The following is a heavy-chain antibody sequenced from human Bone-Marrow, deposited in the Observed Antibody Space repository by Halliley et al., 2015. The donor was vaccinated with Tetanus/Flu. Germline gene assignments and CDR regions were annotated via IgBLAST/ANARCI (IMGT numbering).Heavy chain of an antibody. CDR2: IRSKANDYAT. D-gene: IGHD4-17*01. Sequence: SLRLSCEASGLSFSGSSLNWVRQAAGRGLEWVGRIRSKANDYATAYAEPLRGRFTISRDDSKNTAYLQMNSLRTEDTAVYYCASDHYGDYDPPRDYWGQGTLVSVSS. J-gene: IGHJ4*02. V-gene: IGHV3-73*01. CDR1: GLSFSGSS. CDR3: ASDHYGDYDPPRDY.